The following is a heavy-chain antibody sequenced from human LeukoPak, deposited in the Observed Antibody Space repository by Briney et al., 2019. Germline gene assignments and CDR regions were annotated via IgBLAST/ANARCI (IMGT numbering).Heavy chain of an antibody. CDR2: INPSGGST. CDR3: ARDAVVTPSFDY. Sequence: GASVNVSCKASGYTFTSYYMHWVRQAPGQGLEWMGIINPSGGSTSYAQKFQGRVTMTRDTSTSTVYMELSSLRSEDTAVYYCARDAVVTPSFDYWGQGTLVTVSS. D-gene: IGHD4-23*01. J-gene: IGHJ4*02. CDR1: GYTFTSYY. V-gene: IGHV1-46*01.